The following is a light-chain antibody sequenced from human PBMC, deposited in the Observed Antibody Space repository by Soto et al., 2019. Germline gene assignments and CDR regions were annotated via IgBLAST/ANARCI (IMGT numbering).Light chain of an antibody. V-gene: IGKV3-20*01. J-gene: IGKJ2*01. CDR2: GAS. CDR1: QTIIGNY. CDR3: EHHVNSVYI. Sequence: ESVLTQSPGTLSLSPGERATLSCRASQTIIGNYLAWYQQKPGQAPRLLIYGASNRATGVPDRFSGSYSGTDFSLTITRLEPEDFAVYYCEHHVNSVYIVGQVTRLEIK.